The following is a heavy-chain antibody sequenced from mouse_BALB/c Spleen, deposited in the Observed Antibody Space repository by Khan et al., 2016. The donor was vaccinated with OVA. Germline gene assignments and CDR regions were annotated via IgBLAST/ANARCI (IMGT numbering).Heavy chain of an antibody. V-gene: IGHV2-2*02. Sequence: QVQLKQSGPGLVQPSQSLSITCTVSGFSLTNYGVHWVRQSPGKGLEWLGVIWSGGSTDYNAAFISRLSISKDNSKSQVFFKMNSLQANDTAIYYCARILIGTTDYAMDYWGQGTSVTVSS. J-gene: IGHJ4*01. D-gene: IGHD2-14*01. CDR3: ARILIGTTDYAMDY. CDR2: IWSGGST. CDR1: GFSLTNYG.